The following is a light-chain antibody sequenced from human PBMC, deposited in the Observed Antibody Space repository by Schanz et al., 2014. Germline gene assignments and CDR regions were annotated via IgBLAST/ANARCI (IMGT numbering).Light chain of an antibody. V-gene: IGLV2-14*03. CDR3: SSYVGSNNWV. Sequence: QSALTQPASVSGSPGQSITISCTGTSSDIGAYDYVSWYQHHPGKAPKFMIYDVSNRPSGISDRFSGSKSGNTASLTISGLQAEDEADYYCSSYVGSNNWVFGGGTKLTVL. J-gene: IGLJ3*02. CDR1: SSDIGAYDY. CDR2: DVS.